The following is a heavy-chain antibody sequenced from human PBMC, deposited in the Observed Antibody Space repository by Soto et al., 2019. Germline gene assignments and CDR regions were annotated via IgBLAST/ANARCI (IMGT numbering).Heavy chain of an antibody. CDR2: ISYDGSNK. CDR1: GFTFSSYG. CDR3: AKVGVAAPFDY. D-gene: IGHD3-3*01. Sequence: GSLRLSCAASGFTFSSYGMHWVRQAPGKGLEWVAVISYDGSNKYYADSVKGRFTISRDNSKNTLYLQMNSLRAEDTAVYYCAKVGVAAPFDYWGQGTLVTVSS. J-gene: IGHJ4*02. V-gene: IGHV3-30*18.